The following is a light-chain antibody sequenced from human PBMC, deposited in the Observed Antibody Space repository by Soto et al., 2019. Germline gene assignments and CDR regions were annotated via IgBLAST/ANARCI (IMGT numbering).Light chain of an antibody. CDR3: QQYNGYSWT. CDR2: DAS. Sequence: DIQMTQSPSTLSASVGDRVTITCRASQTISNWLAWYQQKPGKAPKLLIYDASSLESGVPSRFSGSGSGTEFTLTISSLQPDDFATYYCQQYNGYSWTFXQGTKVDIK. V-gene: IGKV1-5*01. CDR1: QTISNW. J-gene: IGKJ1*01.